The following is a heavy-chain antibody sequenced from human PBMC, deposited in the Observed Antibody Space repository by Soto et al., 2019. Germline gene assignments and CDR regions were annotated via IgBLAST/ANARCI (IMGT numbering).Heavy chain of an antibody. CDR2: IYWDDDK. CDR1: GFSLRTSEVG. D-gene: IGHD3-10*01. Sequence: QITLKESGPPLVKPTQTLTLTCTFSGFSLRTSEVGVGWIRQPPGKALEWLALIYWDDDKRYSPSLKSRLTIVKDRSNNLLVLIMATIDAVDTGTYYCTLIVYYGAGRGGLDVWGPGTTGTVSS. J-gene: IGHJ6*02. CDR3: TLIVYYGAGRGGLDV. V-gene: IGHV2-5*02.